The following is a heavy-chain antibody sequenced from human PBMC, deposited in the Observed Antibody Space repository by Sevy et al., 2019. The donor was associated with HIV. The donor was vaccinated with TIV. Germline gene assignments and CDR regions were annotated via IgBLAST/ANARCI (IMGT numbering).Heavy chain of an antibody. D-gene: IGHD1-26*01. CDR2: IYYNGHI. CDR3: AGENAWGRGHS. Sequence: SETLYLTCTVSGGSITSLYWNWIRQPPGKGLEWIANIYYNGHINYNPSLKSRVTLSLDTSKNQFSLRLSSVTAADTAMYYCAGENAWGRGHSWGQGTLVTVSS. V-gene: IGHV4-59*08. CDR1: GGSITSLY. J-gene: IGHJ4*02.